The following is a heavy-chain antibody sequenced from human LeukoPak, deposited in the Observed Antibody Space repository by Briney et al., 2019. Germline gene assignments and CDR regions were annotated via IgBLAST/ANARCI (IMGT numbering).Heavy chain of an antibody. CDR2: IYYSGST. Sequence: SETLSLTCTVSGGSISSSSYYWGWIRQPPGKGLEWIGSIYYSGSTYYNPSLKSRVTISVDTSKNQFSLNLSSVTAADTAVYFCARGESSSPNAFDIWGQGTMVTVSS. D-gene: IGHD6-13*01. V-gene: IGHV4-39*07. CDR1: GGSISSSSYY. CDR3: ARGESSSPNAFDI. J-gene: IGHJ3*02.